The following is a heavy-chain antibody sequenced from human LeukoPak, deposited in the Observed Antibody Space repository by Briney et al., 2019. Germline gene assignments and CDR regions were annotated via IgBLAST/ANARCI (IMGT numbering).Heavy chain of an antibody. CDR3: ATINFRPY. V-gene: IGHV3-7*03. CDR2: IKQDGTGK. D-gene: IGHD1-1*01. Sequence: GESLRLSCAASGFTFTTYWMSWVRQAPGKGLEWVANIKQDGTGKYYVDSVKGRFTISRDNAKNSLFLQMNSLRAEDTAIYYCATINFRPYWGQGTLVTVSS. CDR1: GFTFTTYW. J-gene: IGHJ4*02.